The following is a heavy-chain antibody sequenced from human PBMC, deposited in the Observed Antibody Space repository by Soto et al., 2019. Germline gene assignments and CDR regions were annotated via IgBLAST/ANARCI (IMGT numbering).Heavy chain of an antibody. CDR2: MNTNSGNT. V-gene: IGHV1-8*01. CDR1: GYTFTSYD. D-gene: IGHD6-13*01. Sequence: QVQLVQSGAEVKKPGASVKVSCKASGYTFTSYDINGVRQATGQGLEGRGWMNTNSGNTGYAKKIQGRVTITTNTSISTADMVLISLGSEDTAGYDCARARPVAGKGWFDPWGQGTLVTVSS. J-gene: IGHJ5*02. CDR3: ARARPVAGKGWFDP.